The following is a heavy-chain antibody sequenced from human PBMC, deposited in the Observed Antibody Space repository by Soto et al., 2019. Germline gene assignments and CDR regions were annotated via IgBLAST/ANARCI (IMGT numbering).Heavy chain of an antibody. D-gene: IGHD6-13*01. CDR1: GGSISSSNW. CDR3: ARDPFIAAAGTRGDYFDY. V-gene: IGHV4-4*02. J-gene: IGHJ4*02. Sequence: SETLSLTCAVSGGSISSSNWWSWVHQPPGKGLEWIGEIYHSGSTNYNPSLKSRVTISVDKSKNQFSLKLSSVTAADTAVYYCARDPFIAAAGTRGDYFDYWGQGTLVTVSS. CDR2: IYHSGST.